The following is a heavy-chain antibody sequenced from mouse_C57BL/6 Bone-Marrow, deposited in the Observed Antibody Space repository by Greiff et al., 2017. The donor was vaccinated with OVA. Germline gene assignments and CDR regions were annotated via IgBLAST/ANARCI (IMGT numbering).Heavy chain of an antibody. V-gene: IGHV2-9-1*01. Sequence: VHLVESGPGLVAPSQSLSITCTVSGFSLTSYAISWVRQPPGKGLEWLGVIWNGGGTNYNSALKSRLSISKDNSKSQVFLKMNSLQTDDTARYYCASESYSNFWFAYWGQGTLVTVSA. D-gene: IGHD2-5*01. CDR3: ASESYSNFWFAY. CDR1: GFSLTSYA. CDR2: IWNGGGT. J-gene: IGHJ3*01.